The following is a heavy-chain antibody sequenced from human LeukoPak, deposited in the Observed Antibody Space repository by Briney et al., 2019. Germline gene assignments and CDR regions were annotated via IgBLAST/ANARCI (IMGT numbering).Heavy chain of an antibody. Sequence: PSETLSLTCTVSGGSISSSSYYWSWIRQPAGKGLEWIGRIYTSGSTNHNPSLKSRVTMSVDTSKNQFSLKLSSVTAADTAVYYCARDHGYQLLSRPRGGFDYWGQGTLVTVSS. CDR3: ARDHGYQLLSRPRGGFDY. V-gene: IGHV4-61*02. D-gene: IGHD2-2*01. CDR1: GGSISSSSYY. J-gene: IGHJ4*02. CDR2: IYTSGST.